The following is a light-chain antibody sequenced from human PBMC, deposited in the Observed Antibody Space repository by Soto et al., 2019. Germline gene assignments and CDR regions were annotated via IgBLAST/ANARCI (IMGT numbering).Light chain of an antibody. CDR1: SRDVGGYKY. CDR3: TSYRGRSTLV. CDR2: EVS. Sequence: QSALTQPASVSGSPGQSITISCTGTSRDVGGYKYVSWYQQHPGKAPKLIIYEVSNRPSGVSNRLYGSKSGNTASLTISGLQAEDEADYYCTSYRGRSTLVFGGGTKLTVL. V-gene: IGLV2-14*01. J-gene: IGLJ2*01.